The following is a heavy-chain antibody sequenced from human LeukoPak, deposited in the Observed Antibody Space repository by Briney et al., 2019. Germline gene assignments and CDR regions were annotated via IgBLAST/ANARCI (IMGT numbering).Heavy chain of an antibody. V-gene: IGHV4-31*03. D-gene: IGHD3-22*01. CDR2: IYYSGST. CDR3: ARISYYYDSSGYHYYFDY. J-gene: IGHJ4*02. Sequence: SETLSLTCTVSGGSISSCGYYWSWIRPHPGKGLEGIGNIYYSGSTYYNPSLKSRVTISVDTSKNQFSLKLSSVTAADTAVYYCARISYYYDSSGYHYYFDYWGQGTLVTVSS. CDR1: GGSISSCGYY.